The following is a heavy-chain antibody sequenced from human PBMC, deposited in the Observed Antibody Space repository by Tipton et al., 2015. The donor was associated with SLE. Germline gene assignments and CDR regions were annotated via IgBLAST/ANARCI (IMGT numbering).Heavy chain of an antibody. CDR1: GGSISSHY. CDR2: IYYSGST. D-gene: IGHD3-3*01. CDR3: ARRDQLLRSLAYYYYMDV. V-gene: IGHV4-59*04. Sequence: TLSLTCTVSGGSISSHYWSWIRQPPGKGLEWIGYIYYSGSTYYNPSLKSRVTISVDTPKNQFSLKLSSVTAADTAVYYCARRDQLLRSLAYYYYMDVWGKGTTVTVSS. J-gene: IGHJ6*03.